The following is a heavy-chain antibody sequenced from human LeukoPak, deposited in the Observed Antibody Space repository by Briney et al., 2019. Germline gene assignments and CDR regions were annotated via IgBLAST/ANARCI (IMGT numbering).Heavy chain of an antibody. Sequence: SETLSLTCTVSDGSINTNTYYWGWIRQPPGKGLEWIGSIYYSGSTYYNPSLKSRVTIFVDTSKNQFSLKLSSVTAADTAVYYCARSLGGDYSSSSRFVYWGQGTLVTVSS. V-gene: IGHV4-39*07. CDR3: ARSLGGDYSSSSRFVY. D-gene: IGHD6-6*01. J-gene: IGHJ4*02. CDR2: IYYSGST. CDR1: DGSINTNTYY.